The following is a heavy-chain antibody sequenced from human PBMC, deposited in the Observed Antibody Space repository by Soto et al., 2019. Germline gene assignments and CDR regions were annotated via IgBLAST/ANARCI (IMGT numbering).Heavy chain of an antibody. D-gene: IGHD3-3*02. V-gene: IGHV3-30-3*01. CDR1: GFTFSSYA. CDR2: ISYDGSNK. Sequence: QVQLVESGGGVVQPGRSLRLSCAASGFTFSSYAMHWVRQAPGKRLEWVAVISYDGSNKYYADSVKGRFTISRDNSKNTLYLQMNSLRAEDTAVYYCARAIYGYFDYSGQGTLVTVSS. J-gene: IGHJ4*02. CDR3: ARAIYGYFDY.